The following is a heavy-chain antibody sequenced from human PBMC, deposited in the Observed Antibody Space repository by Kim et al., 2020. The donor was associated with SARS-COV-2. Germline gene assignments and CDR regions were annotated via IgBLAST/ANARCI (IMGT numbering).Heavy chain of an antibody. CDR2: ISPDGNTE. J-gene: IGHJ5*02. V-gene: IGHV3-30*04. D-gene: IGHD3-3*01. Sequence: GGSLRLSCAASGFMFSSYAMHWVRQAPGKGLEWVAIISPDGNTEYYVDSVKGRFTISRDNSKNMVFLQMNSLRVEDTAMYYCATTPNGFWVDYNWFDPWGQGTLVTVSS. CDR3: ATTPNGFWVDYNWFDP. CDR1: GFMFSSYA.